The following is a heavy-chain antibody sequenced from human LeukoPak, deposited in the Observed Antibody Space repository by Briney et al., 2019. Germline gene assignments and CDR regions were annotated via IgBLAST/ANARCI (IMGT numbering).Heavy chain of an antibody. J-gene: IGHJ3*02. CDR3: ARAGYSHENDAFDI. D-gene: IGHD5-18*01. V-gene: IGHV1-8*03. Sequence: ASVKVSCKASGYTFTGYYMHWVRQATGQGLEWMGWMNPNSGNTGYAQKFQGRVTITRNTSISTAYMELSSLRSEDTAVYYCARAGYSHENDAFDIWGQGTMVTVSS. CDR2: MNPNSGNT. CDR1: GYTFTGYY.